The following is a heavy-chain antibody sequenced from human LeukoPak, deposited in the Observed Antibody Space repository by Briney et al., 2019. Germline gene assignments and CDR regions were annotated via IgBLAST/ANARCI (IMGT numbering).Heavy chain of an antibody. Sequence: ASVKVSCKASGYTFTGYYMHWVRQAPGQGLEWMGWINPNSGGTNYAQKFQGRVTMTRDTSISTAYMELSRLRSDDTAVYYCAKGYCSSTSCLFDYWGQGTLVTVSP. CDR3: AKGYCSSTSCLFDY. J-gene: IGHJ4*02. D-gene: IGHD2-2*01. CDR2: INPNSGGT. CDR1: GYTFTGYY. V-gene: IGHV1-2*02.